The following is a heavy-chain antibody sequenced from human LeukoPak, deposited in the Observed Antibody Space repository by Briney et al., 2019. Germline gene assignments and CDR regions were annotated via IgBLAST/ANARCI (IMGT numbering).Heavy chain of an antibody. D-gene: IGHD1-26*01. J-gene: IGHJ3*02. CDR2: INPNSGGT. CDR1: GYTFTGYY. CDR3: ARVGQWEPLGAFDI. V-gene: IGHV1-2*02. Sequence: GASVKVSCKASGYTFTGYYMHWVRQAPGQGLEWMGWINPNSGGTNYAQKFQGRVTMTRDTSISTAYMELSRLRSDDTAVYYCARVGQWEPLGAFDIWGQGTMVTVSS.